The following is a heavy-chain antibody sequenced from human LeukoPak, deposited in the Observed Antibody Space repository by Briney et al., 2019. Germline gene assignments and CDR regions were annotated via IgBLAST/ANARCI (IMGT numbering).Heavy chain of an antibody. CDR3: GRGRRETGYARFDY. CDR2: ITSSSSTL. V-gene: IGHV3-48*02. J-gene: IGHJ4*02. Sequence: GGSLRLSCAASEYSFSTYNMNWVRQAPGKGLEWVSYITSSSSTLYYADSVKGRFTISRDNAKNSLYLQMTSLRDEDTAVYYCGRGRRETGYARFDYWGQGTLVTVS. CDR1: EYSFSTYN. D-gene: IGHD2-15*01.